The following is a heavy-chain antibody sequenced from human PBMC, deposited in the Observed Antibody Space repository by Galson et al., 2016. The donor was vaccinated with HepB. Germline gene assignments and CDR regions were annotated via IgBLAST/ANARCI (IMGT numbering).Heavy chain of an antibody. CDR1: GFTFSSYA. CDR2: ISYDGINK. D-gene: IGHD5-18*01. J-gene: IGHJ4*02. Sequence: SLRLSCAASGFTFSSYALHWVRQAPGKGLECMAVISYDGINKYYADSVKGRFTISRDNSKNTLYLQMNSLRADDTAVYYCARDQIRDEKYTYGCLRYWGPGTPVTVSS. CDR3: ARDQIRDEKYTYGCLRY. V-gene: IGHV3-30-3*01.